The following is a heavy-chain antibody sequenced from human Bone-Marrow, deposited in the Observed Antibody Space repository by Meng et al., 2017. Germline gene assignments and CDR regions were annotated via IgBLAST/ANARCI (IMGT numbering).Heavy chain of an antibody. D-gene: IGHD4-17*01. V-gene: IGHV3-23*01. J-gene: IGHJ5*02. Sequence: GESLKISCAASGFTFDDYGMSWVRQTPGKGLEWVSSISGSGGGPYYADSVKGRFTISRDNSKNTLYLQMNSLRAEDTAVYYCAKDDYGDYLYNWFDPWGQGTLVTVSS. CDR1: GFTFDDYG. CDR2: ISGSGGGP. CDR3: AKDDYGDYLYNWFDP.